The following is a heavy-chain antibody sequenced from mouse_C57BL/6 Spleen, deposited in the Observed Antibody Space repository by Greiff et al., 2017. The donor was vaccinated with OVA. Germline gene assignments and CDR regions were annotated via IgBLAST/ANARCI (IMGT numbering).Heavy chain of an antibody. J-gene: IGHJ4*01. V-gene: IGHV1-81*01. CDR3: ARQLSYYAMDY. CDR2: IYPRSGNT. Sequence: QVHVKQSGAELARPGASVKLSCKASGYTFTSYGISWVKQRTGQGLEWIGEIYPRSGNTYYNEKFKGKATLTADKSSSTAYMELRSLTSEDSAVYFCARQLSYYAMDYWGQGTSVTVSS. D-gene: IGHD3-3*01. CDR1: GYTFTSYG.